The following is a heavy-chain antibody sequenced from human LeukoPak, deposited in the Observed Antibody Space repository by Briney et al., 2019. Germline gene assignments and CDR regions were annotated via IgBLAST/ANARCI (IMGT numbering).Heavy chain of an antibody. V-gene: IGHV3-21*01. CDR1: GFTFSSYS. Sequence: PGGSLRLFCAASGFTFSSYSMNWVRQAPGKGLEWVSSISSSSSYIYYEDSVKGRFTISRDNAKNSLYLQMNSLRAEDTAVYYCARLRERTVDYWGQGTLVTVSS. CDR3: ARLRERTVDY. J-gene: IGHJ4*02. D-gene: IGHD4-17*01. CDR2: ISSSSSYI.